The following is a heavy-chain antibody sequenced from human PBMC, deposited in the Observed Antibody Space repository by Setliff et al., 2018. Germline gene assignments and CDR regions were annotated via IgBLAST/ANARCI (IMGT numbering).Heavy chain of an antibody. CDR3: ARDVFCSGGSCDNWFDP. V-gene: IGHV3-74*01. CDR1: GFTFSNYY. J-gene: IGHJ5*02. D-gene: IGHD2-15*01. Sequence: GGSLRLSCAASGFTFSNYYMHWVRQAPGKGLVWVSRITSDESSTTYADSVKGRFTISRDNAKSTLYLQMNSLRAEDTAVYYCARDVFCSGGSCDNWFDPWGQGTLVTVSS. CDR2: ITSDESST.